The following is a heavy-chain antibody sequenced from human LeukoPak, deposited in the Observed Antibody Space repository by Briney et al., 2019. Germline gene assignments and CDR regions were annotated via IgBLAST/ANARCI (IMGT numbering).Heavy chain of an antibody. Sequence: PSETLSLTCTVSGYSISSGYYWGWIRQPPGKGLEWIGSISHSGSTYYNPSLKSRVTISVDTSKNQFSLKLRSVTAADTAVYYCARRRRPIVGKDAFDIWGQGTMVTVSS. CDR2: ISHSGST. D-gene: IGHD1-26*01. CDR1: GYSISSGYY. V-gene: IGHV4-38-2*02. J-gene: IGHJ3*02. CDR3: ARRRRPIVGKDAFDI.